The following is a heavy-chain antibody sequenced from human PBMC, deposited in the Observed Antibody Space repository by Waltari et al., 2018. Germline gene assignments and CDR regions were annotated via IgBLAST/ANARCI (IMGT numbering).Heavy chain of an antibody. CDR3: ARSGSIAAAGTLDWFDP. CDR2: IEPSDSYT. Sequence: EVQLVQSGAEVKKPGESLRISCKGSGYSFTSYWISWVRQLPGKGLEWMGKIEPSDSYTNYSPSFQGHVTISADKSISTAYLQWSSLKASDTAMYYCARSGSIAAAGTLDWFDPWGQGTLVTVSS. CDR1: GYSFTSYW. V-gene: IGHV5-10-1*01. D-gene: IGHD6-13*01. J-gene: IGHJ5*02.